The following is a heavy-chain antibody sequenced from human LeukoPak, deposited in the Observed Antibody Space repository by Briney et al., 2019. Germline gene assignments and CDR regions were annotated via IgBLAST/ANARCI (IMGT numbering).Heavy chain of an antibody. CDR2: ISAYNGNA. D-gene: IGHD6-13*01. Sequence: ASVKVSCRASGYTFTSYGISWVRQAPGQGLEWMGWISAYNGNANYAQKLQGRVTMTTDTSTSTAYMELRSLRSDDTAVYYCARVRRQLVYFDYWGQGTLVTVSS. V-gene: IGHV1-18*01. CDR1: GYTFTSYG. CDR3: ARVRRQLVYFDY. J-gene: IGHJ4*02.